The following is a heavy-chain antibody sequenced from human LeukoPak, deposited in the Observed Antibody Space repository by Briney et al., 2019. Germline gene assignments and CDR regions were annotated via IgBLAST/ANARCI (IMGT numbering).Heavy chain of an antibody. J-gene: IGHJ4*02. CDR2: ISRTGHSI. CDR3: ARENNRECSTSSCPRDY. CDR1: GFTYSGYS. D-gene: IGHD2-2*01. Sequence: PGGSLRLSCATSGFTYSGYSMNWLRQAPGKALEWVAAISRTGHSINYADSVRGRFTISRDNAKDSLYLEMNSLRAEDTAVYFCARENNRECSTSSCPRDYWGQGTLVTVSS. V-gene: IGHV3-21*01.